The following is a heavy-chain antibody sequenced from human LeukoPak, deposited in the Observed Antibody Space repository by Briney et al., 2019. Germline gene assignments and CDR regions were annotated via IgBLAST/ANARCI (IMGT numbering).Heavy chain of an antibody. CDR3: ARDLGYYRADY. D-gene: IGHD1-26*01. CDR2: INPSGGTT. Sequence: ASVKVSCKASGYTFISYYLHWVRQAPGQGLEWMGIINPSGGTTSYTQKFQGRVTMTRDTSTSTVYMELNSLRSEDTAVYYCARDLGYYRADYWGQGTLVTVSS. V-gene: IGHV1-46*01. J-gene: IGHJ4*02. CDR1: GYTFISYY.